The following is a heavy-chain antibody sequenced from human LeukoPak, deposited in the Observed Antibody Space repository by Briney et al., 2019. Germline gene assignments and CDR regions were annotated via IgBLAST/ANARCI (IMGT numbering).Heavy chain of an antibody. V-gene: IGHV1-69*04. CDR3: ARHPSIAAAATEGWFDP. Sequence: SVKVSCKASGVTFSIYGISWVRQAPGQGLEWMGRIIPLLAIGNYAQNFQARVTVTADKSTSTAYMELSSLRSEDTAVYYCARHPSIAAAATEGWFDPWGQGTLVTVSS. J-gene: IGHJ5*02. CDR2: IIPLLAIG. D-gene: IGHD6-13*01. CDR1: GVTFSIYG.